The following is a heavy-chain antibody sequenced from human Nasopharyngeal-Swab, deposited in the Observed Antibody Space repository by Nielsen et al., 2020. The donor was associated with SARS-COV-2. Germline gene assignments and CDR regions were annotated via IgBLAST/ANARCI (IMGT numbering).Heavy chain of an antibody. D-gene: IGHD3-22*01. V-gene: IGHV3-64D*08. CDR2: ISSNGGST. Sequence: GESLKISCSASGFTFSSYAMHWVRQAPGKGLEYVSAISSNGGSTYYADSVKGRFTISRDNSKSTLYLQMSSLRAEDTAVYYCVKDRLKGYYYDMWGQGTLVTVSS. J-gene: IGHJ4*02. CDR3: VKDRLKGYYYDM. CDR1: GFTFSSYA.